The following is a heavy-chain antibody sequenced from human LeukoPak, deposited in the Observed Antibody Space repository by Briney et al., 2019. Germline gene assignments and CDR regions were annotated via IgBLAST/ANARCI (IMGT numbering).Heavy chain of an antibody. CDR3: VKVFRSNSWSTPLDY. D-gene: IGHD2-2*01. CDR2: IKQDGSDK. CDR1: GFTFSTYY. Sequence: GGSLRLSCAGSGFTFSTYYITWVRQTPGKGLEWVASIKQDGSDKYYVDSVKGRFTISRDSSKNTLYLQMNSLRAEDTAVYYCVKVFRSNSWSTPLDYWGQGTLVTVSS. V-gene: IGHV3-7*02. J-gene: IGHJ4*02.